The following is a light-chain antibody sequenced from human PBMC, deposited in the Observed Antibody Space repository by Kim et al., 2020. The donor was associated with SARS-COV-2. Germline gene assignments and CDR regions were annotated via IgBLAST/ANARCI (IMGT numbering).Light chain of an antibody. CDR2: EVS. J-gene: IGLJ2*01. CDR3: SSYAGSNNLV. V-gene: IGLV2-8*01. Sequence: HSDTSPCTGTRSAVGGYTYVSWYQQHPGKAPKLMIYEVSKRPSGVPDRFSGSKSGNTASLTVSGLQAEDEADYYCSSYAGSNNLVFGGGTQLTVL. CDR1: RSAVGGYTY.